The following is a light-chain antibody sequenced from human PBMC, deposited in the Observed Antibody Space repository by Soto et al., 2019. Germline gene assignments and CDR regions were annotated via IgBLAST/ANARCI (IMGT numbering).Light chain of an antibody. J-gene: IGKJ2*01. CDR1: QSVSSSQ. CDR3: QQFGSSPEYT. Sequence: EIVLTQSPGTLSLSPGERATLSCTASQSVSSSQLAWYQQKPGQAPRLLIYGASTTATGIPDRFSGGGSGTDFTLKISRLEPEDFAVYCCQQFGSSPEYTFGQGTKLDVK. CDR2: GAS. V-gene: IGKV3-20*01.